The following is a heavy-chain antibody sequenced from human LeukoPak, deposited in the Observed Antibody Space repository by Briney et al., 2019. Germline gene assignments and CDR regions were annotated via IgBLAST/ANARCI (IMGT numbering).Heavy chain of an antibody. CDR2: IWYDGSKA. J-gene: IGHJ4*02. D-gene: IGHD2-2*01. V-gene: IGHV3-33*01. Sequence: GRSLGLSCTTSGFTFTNYGINWVRQAPGKRLEWVAAIWYDGSKASYTDSVKGRFTVSRDISKNTVYLQMNGLKAEDTAVYYCARDDCSTTPCYAYWGQGTLVTVSS. CDR1: GFTFTNYG. CDR3: ARDDCSTTPCYAY.